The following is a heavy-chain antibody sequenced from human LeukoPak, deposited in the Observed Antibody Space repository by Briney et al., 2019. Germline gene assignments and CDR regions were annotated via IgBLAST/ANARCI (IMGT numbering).Heavy chain of an antibody. J-gene: IGHJ4*02. CDR3: ARGLLLWFGEPYYFDY. V-gene: IGHV3-30-3*01. D-gene: IGHD3-10*01. CDR2: ISYDGSNK. CDR1: GFTFSSYA. Sequence: RSLRLSCAASGFTFSSYAMHWVRQAPGKGLEWVAVISYDGSNKYYADSVKGRFTIARDNSKNTLYLQMNGLRAEDTAVYYCARGLLLWFGEPYYFDYWGQGTLVTVSS.